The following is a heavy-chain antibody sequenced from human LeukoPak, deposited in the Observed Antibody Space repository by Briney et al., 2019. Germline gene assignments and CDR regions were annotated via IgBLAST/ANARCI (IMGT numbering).Heavy chain of an antibody. D-gene: IGHD3-22*01. CDR1: GYTFTGYY. J-gene: IGHJ3*02. CDR2: INPNSGGT. V-gene: IGHV1-2*06. Sequence: ASVKVSCKASGYTFTGYYMHWVRQAPGQGLEWMGRINPNSGGTNYAQKFQGRVTMTRDTSISTAYMELSRLRSDDTAVYYCASFLYDSSGHRPFDAFDIWGQGTMVTVSS. CDR3: ASFLYDSSGHRPFDAFDI.